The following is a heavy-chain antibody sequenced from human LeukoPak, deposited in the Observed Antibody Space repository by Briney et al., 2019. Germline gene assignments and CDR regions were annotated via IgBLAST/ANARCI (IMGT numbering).Heavy chain of an antibody. V-gene: IGHV3-30-3*01. CDR2: ISYDGSNK. J-gene: IGHJ3*02. D-gene: IGHD3-10*01. CDR3: AGGAMVRGVTNDAFDI. CDR1: GFTFSSYA. Sequence: PGGSLRLSCAASGFTFSSYAMHWVRQAPGKGLEWVAVISYDGSNKYYADSVKGRFTISRDNSKNTLYLQMNSLRAEDTAVYYCAGGAMVRGVTNDAFDIWGQGTMVTVSS.